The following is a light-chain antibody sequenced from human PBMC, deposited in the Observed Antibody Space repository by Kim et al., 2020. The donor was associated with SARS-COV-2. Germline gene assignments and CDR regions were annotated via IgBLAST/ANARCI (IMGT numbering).Light chain of an antibody. Sequence: SPGERATLSCRASQSVSSNLAWYQQKLRQAPRLLIYGASTRATGIPARFSGSGSGTEFTLTISSLQSEDFAVYYCQQYNNWPPWTFGQGTKVDIK. CDR1: QSVSSN. V-gene: IGKV3-15*01. CDR2: GAS. CDR3: QQYNNWPPWT. J-gene: IGKJ1*01.